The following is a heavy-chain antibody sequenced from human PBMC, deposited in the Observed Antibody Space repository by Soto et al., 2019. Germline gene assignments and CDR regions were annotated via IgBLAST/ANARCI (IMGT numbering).Heavy chain of an antibody. CDR3: ASPDFGDFWDFDV. V-gene: IGHV1-69*08. Sequence: QDQLVQSGAEVKKPGSSVKVSCKAFGGPFSSHTFSWVRQAPGQGLEWMGRIIPALGTTTYAQKFQGRVKITADESVTTVYMELNSLRTEDTAVYYCASPDFGDFWDFDVWGRGTLVTVSS. CDR1: GGPFSSHT. CDR2: IIPALGTT. D-gene: IGHD4-17*01. J-gene: IGHJ2*01.